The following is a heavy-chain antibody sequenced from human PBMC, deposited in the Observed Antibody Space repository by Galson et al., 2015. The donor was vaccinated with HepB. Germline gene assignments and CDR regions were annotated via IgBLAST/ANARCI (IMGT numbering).Heavy chain of an antibody. V-gene: IGHV1-69*13. CDR1: GGNFSSYA. J-gene: IGHJ6*03. D-gene: IGHD2-2*01. CDR2: IIPIFGTA. Sequence: SVKVSCKASGGNFSSYAISWVRQAPGQGLEWMGGIIPIFGTANYAQKFQGRVTITADESTSTAYMELRSLRSEDTAVYYCASGIVVVPAASYFSYYYYMDVWGNGTTVTVSS. CDR3: ASGIVVVPAASYFSYYYYMDV.